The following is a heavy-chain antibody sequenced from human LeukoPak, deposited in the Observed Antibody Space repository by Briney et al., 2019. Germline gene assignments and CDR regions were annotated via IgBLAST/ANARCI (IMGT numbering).Heavy chain of an antibody. CDR3: AKDGFNYTSRDNDGFDT. CDR1: GFSVGSYG. CDR2: FSGNGEWT. J-gene: IGHJ3*02. D-gene: IGHD3-3*01. V-gene: IGHV3-23*01. Sequence: PGGSLRLPCAASGFSVGSYGMSWVRQAPGKGLEWVSTFSGNGEWTHYTDSVKGRFTTSRDKTKNTLYLQMNSLIFEDTALYYCAKDGFNYTSRDNDGFDTWGEGTMVTVSS.